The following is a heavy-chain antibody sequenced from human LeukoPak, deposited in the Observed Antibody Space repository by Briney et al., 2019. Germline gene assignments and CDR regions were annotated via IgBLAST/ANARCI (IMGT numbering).Heavy chain of an antibody. CDR2: IYDSGST. V-gene: IGHV4-39*07. J-gene: IGHJ4*02. Sequence: SVTLSLTCTVSGVSISSSSYHWDWIRQPPGKGLEWIGSIYDSGSTNYSPSLKSRVTMSLDTPKNEVSLKMTSVTAADTAVYYCARGSGRHVNWGQGTLVTVSS. CDR1: GVSISSSSYH. CDR3: ARGSGRHVN. D-gene: IGHD6-19*01.